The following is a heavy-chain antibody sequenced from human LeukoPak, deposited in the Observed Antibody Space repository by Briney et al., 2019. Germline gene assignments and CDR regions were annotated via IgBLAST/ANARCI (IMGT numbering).Heavy chain of an antibody. CDR2: ISSSSSYI. V-gene: IGHV3-21*01. CDR3: ARPLVYYDSSGYYPLDY. J-gene: IGHJ4*02. CDR1: GFTFSSYS. Sequence: GGSLRLSCAASGFTFSSYSMNWVRQAPGKGLEWVSSISSSSSYIYYADSVKGRFTISRDNDKNSLYLQMNSLRAEDTAVYYCARPLVYYDSSGYYPLDYWGQGTLVTVSS. D-gene: IGHD3-22*01.